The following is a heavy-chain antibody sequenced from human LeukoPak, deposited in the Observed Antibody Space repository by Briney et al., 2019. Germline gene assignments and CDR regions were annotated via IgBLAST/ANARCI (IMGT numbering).Heavy chain of an antibody. CDR3: ARGREQLAYDY. J-gene: IGHJ4*02. V-gene: IGHV4-34*01. Sequence: SETLSLTCAVYGGSFSGYYWSWIREPPGKGLEWIGEINHSGSTNYNPSLKRRVTISVDTSKNQFSLKLSSVTAADTAVYYCARGREQLAYDYWGQGTLVTVSS. CDR2: INHSGST. D-gene: IGHD6-6*01. CDR1: GGSFSGYY.